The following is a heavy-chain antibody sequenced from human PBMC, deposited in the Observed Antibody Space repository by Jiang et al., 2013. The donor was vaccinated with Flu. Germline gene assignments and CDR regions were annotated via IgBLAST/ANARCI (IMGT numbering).Heavy chain of an antibody. CDR1: GFTFENYA. V-gene: IGHV3-9*01. CDR2: VNWNSAEM. Sequence: VQLLESGGGLVQPGRSLKLSCATSGFTFENYAMHWVRQTPVKGLEWLSTVNWNSAEMIYADSVKGRFAISRDNAKRSVFLQMNSLRVEDSALYFCSKXLFRLATILMSTTTIMAVDFVGPGTTVIVSS. CDR3: SKXLFRLATILMSTTTIMAVDF. D-gene: IGHD5-12*01. J-gene: IGHJ6*01.